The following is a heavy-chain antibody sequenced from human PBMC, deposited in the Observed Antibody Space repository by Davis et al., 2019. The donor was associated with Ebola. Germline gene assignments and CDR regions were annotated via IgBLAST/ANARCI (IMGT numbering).Heavy chain of an antibody. CDR1: GFTFSSYA. CDR2: IAGSGGST. CDR3: ARDPSHDYGDYVGGWFDP. V-gene: IGHV3-23*01. J-gene: IGHJ5*02. D-gene: IGHD4-17*01. Sequence: GESLKISCAASGFTFSSYAMSWVRQAPGKGLEWVSAIAGSGGSTYHADSVKGRFTISRDNSKNTLYLQMNSLRAEDTAVYYCARDPSHDYGDYVGGWFDPWGQGTLVTVSS.